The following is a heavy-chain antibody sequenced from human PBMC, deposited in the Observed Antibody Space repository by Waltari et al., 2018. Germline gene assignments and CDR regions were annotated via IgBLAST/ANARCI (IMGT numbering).Heavy chain of an antibody. CDR3: ARGGIAASLPYYGMDV. D-gene: IGHD6-6*01. CDR1: GGPFSGYY. V-gene: IGHV4-34*01. CDR2: INHSGST. J-gene: IGHJ6*02. Sequence: QVQLQQWGAGLLKPSETLSLTCAVYGGPFSGYYCRWIRKPPGKGLEWIGEINHSGSTNYNPSLKSRVTISVDTSKNQFSLKLSSVTAADTAVYYCARGGIAASLPYYGMDVWGQGTTVTVSS.